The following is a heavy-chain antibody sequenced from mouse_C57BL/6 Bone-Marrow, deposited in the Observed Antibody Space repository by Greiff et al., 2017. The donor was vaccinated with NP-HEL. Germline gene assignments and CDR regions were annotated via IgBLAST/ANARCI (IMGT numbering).Heavy chain of an antibody. Sequence: EVQLVESGGGLVKPGGSLKLSCAASGFTFSSYAMSWVRQTPEKRLEWVATISDGGSYTYYPDNVKGRFTISRDNAKNNLYLQMSHLKSEDTAMYYCARSYYYGSSPLAYWGQGTLVTVSA. CDR2: ISDGGSYT. J-gene: IGHJ3*01. V-gene: IGHV5-4*01. CDR1: GFTFSSYA. D-gene: IGHD1-1*01. CDR3: ARSYYYGSSPLAY.